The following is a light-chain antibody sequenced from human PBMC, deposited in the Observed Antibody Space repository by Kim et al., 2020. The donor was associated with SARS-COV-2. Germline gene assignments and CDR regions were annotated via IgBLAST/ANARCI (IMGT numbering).Light chain of an antibody. J-gene: IGLJ2*01. CDR3: QVWDSTSDHVV. Sequence: SYELTQPPSVSVAPGKTARITCGGNNIEGRNVHWYQQKPGQALVLVVYDDSDRPSGIPERFSGSNSGNTATLTISRVEAGDEADYYCQVWDSTSDHVVFGGGTQLTVL. V-gene: IGLV3-21*03. CDR1: NIEGRN. CDR2: DDS.